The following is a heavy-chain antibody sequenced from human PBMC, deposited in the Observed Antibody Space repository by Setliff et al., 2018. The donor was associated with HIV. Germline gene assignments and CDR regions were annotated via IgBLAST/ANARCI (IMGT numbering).Heavy chain of an antibody. J-gene: IGHJ6*03. CDR2: ISPRSGGT. CDR1: GYSFTDHY. CDR3: ARDKGYYYMDV. Sequence: ASVKVSCKASGYSFTDHYMHWVRQAPGQGLEWMGWISPRSGGTNYAQKFQGTVTMTRDTSINTAYMEMSRLRSDDTAVYYCARDKGYYYMDVWGKGITVTVSS. V-gene: IGHV1-2*02.